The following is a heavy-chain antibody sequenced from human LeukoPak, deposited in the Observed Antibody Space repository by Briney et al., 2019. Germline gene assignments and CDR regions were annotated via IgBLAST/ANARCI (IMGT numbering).Heavy chain of an antibody. Sequence: GGSLRLSCAASGFTFSSYAMSWVRQAPGKGLEWVSAISGSGGSIYYADSVKGRFTISRDNSKNTLYLQMNSLRAEDTAVYYCAKVAKGRDGYTYYFDYWGQGTLVTVSS. CDR3: AKVAKGRDGYTYYFDY. CDR2: ISGSGGSI. CDR1: GFTFSSYA. J-gene: IGHJ4*02. V-gene: IGHV3-23*01. D-gene: IGHD5-24*01.